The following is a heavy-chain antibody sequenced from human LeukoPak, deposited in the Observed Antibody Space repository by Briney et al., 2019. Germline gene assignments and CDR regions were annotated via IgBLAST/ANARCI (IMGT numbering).Heavy chain of an antibody. CDR2: INPNSGGT. D-gene: IGHD6-19*01. CDR3: ARGGNSGWRTPNDDY. V-gene: IGHV1-2*02. J-gene: IGHJ4*02. CDR1: GYTFTGYY. Sequence: ASVKVSCKASGYTFTGYYKHWVRQAPGQGLEWMGWINPNSGGTNYAQKFQGRVTMTRDTSISTAYMELRSLRSDDTAVYYCARGGNSGWRTPNDDYWGQGTLVTVSS.